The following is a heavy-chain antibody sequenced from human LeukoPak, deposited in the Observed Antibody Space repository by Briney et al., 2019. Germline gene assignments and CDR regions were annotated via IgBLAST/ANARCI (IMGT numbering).Heavy chain of an antibody. Sequence: SETLSLTCTVSGGSISSYYWSWIRQPRGKGLEWIGYIYYSGSTNYNPSLKSRVTISVDTSKNQFSLKLSSVTAADTAVYYCARGDDYSSSSWFDPRGQVTVATVSS. J-gene: IGHJ5*02. V-gene: IGHV4-59*01. D-gene: IGHD6-6*01. CDR1: GGSISSYY. CDR2: IYYSGST. CDR3: ARGDDYSSSSWFDP.